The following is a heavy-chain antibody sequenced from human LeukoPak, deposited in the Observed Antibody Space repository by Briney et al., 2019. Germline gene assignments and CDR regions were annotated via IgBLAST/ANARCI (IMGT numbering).Heavy chain of an antibody. CDR1: GGFISSYY. D-gene: IGHD4-17*01. CDR2: IYYSGST. J-gene: IGHJ4*02. Sequence: SETLSLTCTVSGGFISSYYWSWIRQPPGKGLEWIGYIYYSGSTNYNPSLKSRVTISVDTSKNQFSLKLSSVTAADTAVYYCARGGAVTTDLDYWGQGTLVTVSS. V-gene: IGHV4-59*01. CDR3: ARGGAVTTDLDY.